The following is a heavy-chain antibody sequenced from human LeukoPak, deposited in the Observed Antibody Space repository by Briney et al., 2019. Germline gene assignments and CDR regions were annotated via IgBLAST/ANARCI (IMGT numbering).Heavy chain of an antibody. Sequence: SETLSLTCAVSGGSISSSSYYWRWIRQPPGKGLEWIGYIYYSGSTNYNPSLKSRVTISVDTSKNQFSLKLSSVTAADTAVYYCARSNRYYYDSSGVPDAFDIWGQGTMVTVSS. D-gene: IGHD3-22*01. J-gene: IGHJ3*02. CDR3: ARSNRYYYDSSGVPDAFDI. V-gene: IGHV4-61*01. CDR1: GGSISSSSYY. CDR2: IYYSGST.